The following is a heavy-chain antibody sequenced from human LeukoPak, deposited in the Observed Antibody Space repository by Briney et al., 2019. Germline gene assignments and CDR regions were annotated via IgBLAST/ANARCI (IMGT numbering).Heavy chain of an antibody. V-gene: IGHV4-61*01. CDR3: ARVGTYGSGSYLSWLDY. D-gene: IGHD3-10*01. CDR2: VYHSGST. CDR1: GGSVSSGSYY. J-gene: IGHJ4*02. Sequence: SETLSLTCTVSGGSVSSGSYYWSWIRQPPGKGLEWIGYVYHSGSTNHNPSLKSRVTISVDTSKNQFSLKLSSVTAADTAVYYCARVGTYGSGSYLSWLDYWGQGTLVTVSS.